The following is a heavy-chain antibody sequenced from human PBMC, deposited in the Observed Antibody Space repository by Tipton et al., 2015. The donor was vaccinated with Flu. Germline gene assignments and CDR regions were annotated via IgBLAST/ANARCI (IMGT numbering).Heavy chain of an antibody. CDR1: SGSIRSTNYF. CDR3: ARLSYYDVDLKNFYFDY. D-gene: IGHD3-10*02. V-gene: IGHV4-39*01. J-gene: IGHJ4*02. CDR2: IYPSGTT. Sequence: TLSLTCTVSSGSIRSTNYFCAWIRQPPGKRLELIGSIYPSGTTYYNPSLKSRVTISVDTSKSQLSLKLRSVTAADTAVYYCARLSYYDVDLKNFYFDYWGQGALVTVSS.